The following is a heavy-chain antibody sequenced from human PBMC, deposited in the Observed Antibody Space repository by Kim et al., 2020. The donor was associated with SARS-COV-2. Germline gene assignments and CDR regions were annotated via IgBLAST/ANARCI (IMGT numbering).Heavy chain of an antibody. V-gene: IGHV5-51*01. D-gene: IGHD3-16*01. CDR3: ARSAGPYDYYFDY. Sequence: YNPSFQGQGTHSAEQSTTTAYLQWSSLKPSDTAMYYCARSAGPYDYYFDYWGQGTLVTVSS. J-gene: IGHJ4*02.